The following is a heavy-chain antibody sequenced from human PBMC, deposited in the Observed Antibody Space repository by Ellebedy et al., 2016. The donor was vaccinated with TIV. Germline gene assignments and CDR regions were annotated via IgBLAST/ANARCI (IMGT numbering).Heavy chain of an antibody. CDR1: GGSISSYY. CDR3: ARVSMTTVTTREFGTHPHWYFDL. J-gene: IGHJ2*01. Sequence: MPSETLSLTCTVSGGSISSYYWSWIRQPPGKGLEWIGYIYYSGSTNYNPSLKSRVTISVDTSKNQFSLKLSSVTAADTAVYYCARVSMTTVTTREFGTHPHWYFDLWGRGTLVTVSS. V-gene: IGHV4-59*01. CDR2: IYYSGST. D-gene: IGHD4-17*01.